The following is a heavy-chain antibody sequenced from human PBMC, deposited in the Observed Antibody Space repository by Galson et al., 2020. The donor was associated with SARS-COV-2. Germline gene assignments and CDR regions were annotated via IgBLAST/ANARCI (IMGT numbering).Heavy chain of an antibody. J-gene: IGHJ3*02. CDR1: GYTFTSYG. CDR3: ARDARDYYDSSGYGGAFDI. V-gene: IGHV1-18*01. D-gene: IGHD3-22*01. CDR2: ISAYNGNT. Sequence: ASVKVSCKASGYTFTSYGISWVRQAPGQGLEWMGWISAYNGNTNYAQKLQGRVTMTTDTSTSTAYMELRSLRSDDTSVYYCARDARDYYDSSGYGGAFDIWGQGTMVTVSS.